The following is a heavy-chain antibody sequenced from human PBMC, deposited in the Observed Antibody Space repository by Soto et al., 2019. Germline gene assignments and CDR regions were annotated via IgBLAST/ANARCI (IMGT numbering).Heavy chain of an antibody. Sequence: GASVKVSCKASGGTFSSYAISWVRQAPGQGLEWMGGIIPIFGTANYAQKFQGRVTITADESTSTAYMELSSLRSEDTAVYYCAREWYSGSYLAPFDYWGQGTLVTVSS. CDR3: AREWYSGSYLAPFDY. V-gene: IGHV1-69*13. D-gene: IGHD1-26*01. CDR1: GGTFSSYA. J-gene: IGHJ4*02. CDR2: IIPIFGTA.